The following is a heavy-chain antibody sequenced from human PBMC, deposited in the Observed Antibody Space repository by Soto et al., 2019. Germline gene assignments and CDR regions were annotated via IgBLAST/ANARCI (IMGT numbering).Heavy chain of an antibody. V-gene: IGHV4-39*01. CDR2: IYYSGST. CDR3: ASPGKCFYYCYYMDV. Sequence: SETLSLTCTVPGGSISSSSYYWGWIRQPPGKGLEWIGTIYYSGSTYYNPSLKSRVTISVDTSKNQFSLKLSSVTAADTAVYYCASPGKCFYYCYYMDVWGKGTTVTGSS. J-gene: IGHJ6*03. D-gene: IGHD3-16*01. CDR1: GGSISSSSYY.